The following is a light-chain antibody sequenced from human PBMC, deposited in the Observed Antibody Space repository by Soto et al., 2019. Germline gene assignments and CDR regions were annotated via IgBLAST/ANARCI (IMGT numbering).Light chain of an antibody. CDR3: SSHAGINNVV. V-gene: IGLV2-8*01. J-gene: IGLJ3*02. Sequence: QSVLTHPPSASGSPGQSVTISCTGTSSDVGGYNYVSWYQQHPGKAPKLMIYEVTKRPSGVPDRFSGSKSGNTASLTVSGLQAEDEADYYCSSHAGINNVVFGGGTKLTVL. CDR2: EVT. CDR1: SSDVGGYNY.